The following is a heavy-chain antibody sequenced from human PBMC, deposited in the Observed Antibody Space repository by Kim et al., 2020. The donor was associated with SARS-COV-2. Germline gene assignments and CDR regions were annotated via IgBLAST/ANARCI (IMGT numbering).Heavy chain of an antibody. D-gene: IGHD3-3*01. CDR3: AREHYDFWSGTGFSVDPRYGMDV. CDR1: GGSISSYY. V-gene: IGHV4-59*01. J-gene: IGHJ6*02. Sequence: SETLSLTCTVSGGSISSYYWSWIRQPPGKGLEWIGYIYYSGSTNYNPSLKSRVTISVDTSKNQFSLKLSSVTAADTAVYYCAREHYDFWSGTGFSVDPRYGMDVWGQGTTVTVSS. CDR2: IYYSGST.